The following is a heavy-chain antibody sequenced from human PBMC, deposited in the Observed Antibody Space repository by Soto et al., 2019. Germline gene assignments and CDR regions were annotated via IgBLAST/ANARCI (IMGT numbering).Heavy chain of an antibody. CDR1: GFTFSSYA. CDR3: AKVEAYGDLRASYYYYGMDV. D-gene: IGHD4-17*01. V-gene: IGHV3-23*01. Sequence: GGSLRLSCAASGFTFSSYAMSWVRQAPGKGLEWVSAISGSGGSTYYADSVKGRFTISRDNSKNTLYLQMNSLRAEDTAVYYCAKVEAYGDLRASYYYYGMDVWGQGTTVTVSS. J-gene: IGHJ6*02. CDR2: ISGSGGST.